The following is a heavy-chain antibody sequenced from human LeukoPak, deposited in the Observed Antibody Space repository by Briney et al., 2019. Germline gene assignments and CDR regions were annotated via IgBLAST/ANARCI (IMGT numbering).Heavy chain of an antibody. CDR3: ARERVRGDVWDA. V-gene: IGHV4-39*07. D-gene: IGHD3-10*01. CDR2: IYYSGST. Sequence: SETLSLTCTVSGGSISSSSYYWGWIRQPPGKGLEWIGSIYYSGSTNYNPSLKSRVTISVDTSKNQFSLKLSSVTAADTAVYYCARERVRGDVWDAWGQGTTVTVSS. CDR1: GGSISSSSYY. J-gene: IGHJ6*02.